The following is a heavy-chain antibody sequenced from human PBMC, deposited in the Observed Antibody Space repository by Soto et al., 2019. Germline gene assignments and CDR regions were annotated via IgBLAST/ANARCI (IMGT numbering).Heavy chain of an antibody. CDR2: IVVGSGNT. CDR1: GFTFTSSA. D-gene: IGHD2-2*01. V-gene: IGHV1-58*01. Sequence: SVKVSCKASGFTFTSSAVQWVRQARGQRLEWVGWIVVGSGNTNYAQKFQERVTITRDMSTSTAYMELSSLRSEDTAMYYCAAVGSSNYYYYYGMDVWGQGTTVTVSS. J-gene: IGHJ6*02. CDR3: AAVGSSNYYYYYGMDV.